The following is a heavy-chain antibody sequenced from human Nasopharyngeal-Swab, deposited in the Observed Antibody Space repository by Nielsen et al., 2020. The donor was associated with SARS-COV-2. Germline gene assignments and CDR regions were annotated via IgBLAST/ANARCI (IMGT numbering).Heavy chain of an antibody. CDR3: ARDDLTAYDAFDI. D-gene: IGHD7-27*01. J-gene: IGHJ3*02. CDR2: INPNSGGT. CDR1: GYTFTGYY. Sequence: ASVKVSCKASGYTFTGYYMHWVRQAPGQGLEWMGWINPNSGGTNYAQKFQGRVTMTRDTSISTAYMELSRLRFDDTAVYYCARDDLTAYDAFDIWGQGTMVTVSS. V-gene: IGHV1-2*02.